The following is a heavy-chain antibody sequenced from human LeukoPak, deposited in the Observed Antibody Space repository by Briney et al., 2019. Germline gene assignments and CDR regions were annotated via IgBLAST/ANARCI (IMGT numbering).Heavy chain of an antibody. J-gene: IGHJ4*02. D-gene: IGHD5-18*01. CDR1: GFTFSSYG. Sequence: PGRSLRLSCAASGFTFSSYGMHWVRQAPGKGLEWVAVISYDGSNKYYADSVKGRFTISRDNSKNTLYLQMNSLRAEDTAVYYCVKDDVDTAMVFGYWGQGTLVTVSS. CDR3: VKDDVDTAMVFGY. V-gene: IGHV3-30*18. CDR2: ISYDGSNK.